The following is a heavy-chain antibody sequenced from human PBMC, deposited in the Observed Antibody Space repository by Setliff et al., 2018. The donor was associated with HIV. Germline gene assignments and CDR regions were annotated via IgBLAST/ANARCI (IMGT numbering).Heavy chain of an antibody. Sequence: PSETLSLTCTVSGGSIFSSHWMSWVRQSPGKGLEWIGKIYHSGSTNYNPSLKSRVTISVDKSKNQFSLKLSSVTAADTAVYYCATYADRESNRFDPWGQGILVTVSS. CDR3: ATYADRESNRFDP. J-gene: IGHJ5*02. D-gene: IGHD3-10*01. CDR2: IYHSGST. CDR1: GGSIFSSHW. V-gene: IGHV4-4*02.